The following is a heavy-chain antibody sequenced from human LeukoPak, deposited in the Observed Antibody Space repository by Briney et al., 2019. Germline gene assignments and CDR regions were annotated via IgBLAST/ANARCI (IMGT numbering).Heavy chain of an antibody. CDR2: IWYDGSNE. V-gene: IGHV3-33*01. J-gene: IGHJ3*02. D-gene: IGHD1-1*01. CDR3: AREGPSPGTGAFDI. CDR1: GXTFSDYG. Sequence: GRSLRLSWAASGXTFSDYGMHWVRQAPGKGLEWVAVIWYDGSNENYADSVKGRFTISRDNSKNTVSLQMNSLRAEDTAVYYCAREGPSPGTGAFDIWGQGTMITVSS.